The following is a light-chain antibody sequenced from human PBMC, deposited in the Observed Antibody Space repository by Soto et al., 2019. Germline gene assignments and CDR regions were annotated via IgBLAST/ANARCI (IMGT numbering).Light chain of an antibody. CDR1: SSDVGAYNY. J-gene: IGLJ1*01. V-gene: IGLV2-14*03. CDR3: TSFTSSTTRV. Sequence: QSALTQPASVSGSPGQSITISCTGTSSDVGAYNYVSWYQQHPGKAPKLMIYDVKNRPSGVSNRFSGSKSGNTASLTISGLQAEDEADYYCTSFTSSTTRVFGTGTKVTVL. CDR2: DVK.